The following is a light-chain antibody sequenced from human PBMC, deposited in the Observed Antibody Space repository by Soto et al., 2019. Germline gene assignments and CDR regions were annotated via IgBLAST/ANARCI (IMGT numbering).Light chain of an antibody. V-gene: IGKV3-15*01. CDR3: QLYNNWPPWT. CDR2: GAS. Sequence: IVMTPSPATLSVSPGERATLSCRASQSVSSNLAWYQQKPGQAPRLLIYGASTRATGIPARFSGSGSGTDFTLTISSLQSEDFAVYYCQLYNNWPPWTFGQGTKVEIK. CDR1: QSVSSN. J-gene: IGKJ1*01.